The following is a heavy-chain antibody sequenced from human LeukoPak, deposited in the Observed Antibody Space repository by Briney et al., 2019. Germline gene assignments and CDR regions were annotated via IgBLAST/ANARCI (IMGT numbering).Heavy chain of an antibody. J-gene: IGHJ4*02. CDR1: GFTFINDY. D-gene: IGHD6-13*01. CDR2: INREGTET. Sequence: GGSLRLSCVVSGFTFINDYMSWVRQAPGKGLEWVAFINREGTETLYVDSVRGRFTISRANAKNSLYLQMNSLRAEDTAVYYCARDRFPAAAGTYTLYYFDYWGQGTLVTVSS. V-gene: IGHV3-7*01. CDR3: ARDRFPAAAGTYTLYYFDY.